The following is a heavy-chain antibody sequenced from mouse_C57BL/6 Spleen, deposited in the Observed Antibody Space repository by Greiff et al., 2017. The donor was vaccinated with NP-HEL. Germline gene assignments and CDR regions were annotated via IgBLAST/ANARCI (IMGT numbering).Heavy chain of an antibody. CDR1: GFTFSDYG. J-gene: IGHJ1*03. D-gene: IGHD1-1*01. CDR2: ISSGSSTI. Sequence: DVMLVESGGGLVKPGGSLKLSCAASGFTFSDYGMHWVRQAPEKGLEWVAYISSGSSTIYYADTVKGRFTISRDNAKNTLFLQMTSLRSEDTAMYYCARCSSSGWYFDVWGTGTTVTVSS. V-gene: IGHV5-17*01. CDR3: ARCSSSGWYFDV.